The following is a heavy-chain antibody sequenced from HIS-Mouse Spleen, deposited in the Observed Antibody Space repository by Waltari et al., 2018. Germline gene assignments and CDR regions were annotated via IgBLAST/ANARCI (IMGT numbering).Heavy chain of an antibody. J-gene: IGHJ4*02. CDR3: ARKYSSSFDY. Sequence: EVQLVESGGGLVQPGGSLRLSCAASGFTFSSYWMHWVRQAPGKGLVWVLRIIIEGSSTSYADSVKGRFTISRDNAKNTLYLQMNSLRAEDTAVYYCARKYSSSFDYWGQGTLVTVSS. D-gene: IGHD6-6*01. CDR1: GFTFSSYW. CDR2: IIIEGSST. V-gene: IGHV3-74*01.